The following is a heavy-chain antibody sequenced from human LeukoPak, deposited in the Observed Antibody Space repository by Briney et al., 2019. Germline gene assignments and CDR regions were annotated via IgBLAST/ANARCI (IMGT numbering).Heavy chain of an antibody. CDR3: ARVNSALWFFDF. Sequence: GESLKISCTGSGYTIGSFGSYWLAWVRQMPGKGLEWMGSIYPIDSDTRYNPSFEGQVTDSVDRSISTAYLQWSSLKASDTAMYYCARVNSALWFFDFWGQGSLVSVSS. CDR1: GYTIGSFGSYW. D-gene: IGHD3-9*01. J-gene: IGHJ4*02. CDR2: IYPIDSDT. V-gene: IGHV5-51*01.